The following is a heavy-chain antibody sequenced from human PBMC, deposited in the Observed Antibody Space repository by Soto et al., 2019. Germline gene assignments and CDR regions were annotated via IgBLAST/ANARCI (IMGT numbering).Heavy chain of an antibody. CDR1: GYTFTHYF. J-gene: IGHJ4*02. V-gene: IGHV1-2*02. CDR3: ARVPGHKNSRGDF. D-gene: IGHD3-10*01. CDR2: INPKSGDT. Sequence: QVRLVQSGPEVRRPGASVTVSCKASGYTFTHYFIHWVRRAPGQGLEWMGYINPKSGDTHYSQTFRGRVSMTVDTSTDTASVCLSSLKSDDTAVYFCARVPGHKNSRGDFWGQGTPITVSS.